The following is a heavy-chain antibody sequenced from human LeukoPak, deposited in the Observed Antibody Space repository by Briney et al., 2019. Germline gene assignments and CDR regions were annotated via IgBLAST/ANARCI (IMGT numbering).Heavy chain of an antibody. Sequence: ASVKVSCKASGGTFSSYAISWVRQAPGQGLEWMGGIIPIFGTASYAQKFQGRVTITTDESTSTAYMELSSLRSEDTAVYYCARGTSYDAFDIWGQGTMVTVSS. CDR2: IIPIFGTA. V-gene: IGHV1-69*05. CDR3: ARGTSYDAFDI. D-gene: IGHD3-10*01. J-gene: IGHJ3*02. CDR1: GGTFSSYA.